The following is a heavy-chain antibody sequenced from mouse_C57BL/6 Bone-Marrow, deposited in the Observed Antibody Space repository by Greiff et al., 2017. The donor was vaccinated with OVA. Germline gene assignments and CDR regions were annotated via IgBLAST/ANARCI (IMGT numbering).Heavy chain of an antibody. J-gene: IGHJ2*01. CDR3: ARWSYGSSYPYYFDY. D-gene: IGHD1-1*01. Sequence: QVQLQESGPELVKPGASVKLSCKASGYTFTSYDINWVKQRPGQGLEWIGWIYPRDGSTKYNEKFKGKATLTVDTSSSTAYMELHSRTSEDSAVYFCARWSYGSSYPYYFDYWGQGTTLTVSS. CDR2: IYPRDGST. CDR1: GYTFTSYD. V-gene: IGHV1-85*01.